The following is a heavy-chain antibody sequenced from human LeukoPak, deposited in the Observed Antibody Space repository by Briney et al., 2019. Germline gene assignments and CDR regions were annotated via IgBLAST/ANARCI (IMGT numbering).Heavy chain of an antibody. CDR1: GFTFSSYW. D-gene: IGHD3-22*01. Sequence: GGSLRLSCAASGFTFSSYWMSWVRQAPGKGLEWVANIKQDGSEKYYVDSVKGRFTISRDNAKNSLYLQMNSLRAEDTAVYYCAKEVTPDRSGFDAFDIWGQGTMVTVSS. CDR2: IKQDGSEK. CDR3: AKEVTPDRSGFDAFDI. V-gene: IGHV3-7*01. J-gene: IGHJ3*02.